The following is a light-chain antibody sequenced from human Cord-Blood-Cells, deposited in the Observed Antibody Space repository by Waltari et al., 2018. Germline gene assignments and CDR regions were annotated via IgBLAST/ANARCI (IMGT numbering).Light chain of an antibody. Sequence: DIVMTQSPDSLAVSLGERATINCKSSQSVLYSSNNTNYLAWYQQKPGQPPKRLIYWASTRESGVPDRFSGSGSGTDFTLTISSLQAEDVAVYYCQQYYSTPWTFGQGTKVEIK. J-gene: IGKJ1*01. CDR3: QQYYSTPWT. CDR2: WAS. CDR1: QSVLYSSNNTNY. V-gene: IGKV4-1*01.